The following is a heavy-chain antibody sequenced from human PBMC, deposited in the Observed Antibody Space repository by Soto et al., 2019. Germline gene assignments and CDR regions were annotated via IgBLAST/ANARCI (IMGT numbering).Heavy chain of an antibody. Sequence: ASVKVSCKASGYTFTSYGISWVRQAPGQGLEWMGWISAYNGNTNYAQKLQGRVTMTTDTSTSTAYMELRSLRSDDTAVYYCARVPLLTIPSVPYFQHWGQGTLVTVSS. CDR2: ISAYNGNT. D-gene: IGHD2-8*01. CDR3: ARVPLLTIPSVPYFQH. J-gene: IGHJ1*01. V-gene: IGHV1-18*01. CDR1: GYTFTSYG.